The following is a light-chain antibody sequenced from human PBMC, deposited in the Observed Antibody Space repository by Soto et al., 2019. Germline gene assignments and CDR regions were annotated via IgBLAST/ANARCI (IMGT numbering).Light chain of an antibody. J-gene: IGLJ2*01. CDR2: EVN. Sequence: QSALTQPASVSGSPGQSITISCTGTSSDVGGYNSVSWYQQHPGKAPKLMIFEVNNRPSGVSNRFSDSKSGNTASLTISGLQAEDEADYYCSSYTISSPSVIFGGGTKVTVL. CDR1: SSDVGGYNS. CDR3: SSYTISSPSVI. V-gene: IGLV2-14*01.